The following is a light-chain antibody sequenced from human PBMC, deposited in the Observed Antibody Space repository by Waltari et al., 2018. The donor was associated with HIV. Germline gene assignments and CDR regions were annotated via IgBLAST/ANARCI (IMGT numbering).Light chain of an antibody. V-gene: IGLV6-57*02. CDR1: SGSLPSNY. J-gene: IGLJ3*02. CDR3: QSYDSITWV. Sequence: NFMLTQPHSVSESPGKTVTISCTGSSGSLPSNYVHWYQQRPGSAPTTVIYEHNQRPSGVPDRFSGSIDSSSNSASLTISGLKTEDEADYYCQSYDSITWVFGGGTKLTVL. CDR2: EHN.